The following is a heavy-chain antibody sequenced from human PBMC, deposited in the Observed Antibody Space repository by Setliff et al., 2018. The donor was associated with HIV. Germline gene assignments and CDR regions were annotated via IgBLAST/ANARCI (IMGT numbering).Heavy chain of an antibody. CDR1: GGSISTYY. V-gene: IGHV4-59*01. CDR3: ARVQMAYAAFDV. J-gene: IGHJ3*01. CDR2: IYFTGSS. D-gene: IGHD4-17*01. Sequence: PSETLSLTCTVSGGSISTYYWSWIRQPPGKGLEWIGSIYFTGSSDNNPSLKRRVTLSVDTSKHQFSLKLSSVTAAETAVYYCARVQMAYAAFDVWGQGTMVTVSS.